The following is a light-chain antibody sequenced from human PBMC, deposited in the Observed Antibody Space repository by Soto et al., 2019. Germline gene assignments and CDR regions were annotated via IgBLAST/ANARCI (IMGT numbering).Light chain of an antibody. V-gene: IGKV3-15*01. Sequence: EIVLTQSPATLSLSPGESATLSCRATRSVSSYLAWYQQKPGQAPRLLIYGASTRATGIPARFSGSGSGTEFTLTISSLQSEDFAVYYCQQYNNWPGTFGQGTKVDIK. CDR1: RSVSSY. CDR2: GAS. J-gene: IGKJ1*01. CDR3: QQYNNWPGT.